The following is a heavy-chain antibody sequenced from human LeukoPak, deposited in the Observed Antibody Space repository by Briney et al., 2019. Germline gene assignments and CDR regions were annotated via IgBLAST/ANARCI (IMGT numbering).Heavy chain of an antibody. CDR1: GGSISSYY. CDR3: ARSRYCSSTSCYPTDYYYYMDV. CDR2: IHTSGST. J-gene: IGHJ6*03. D-gene: IGHD2-2*01. Sequence: SETLSLTCNVSGGSISSYYWIWVRQPAGKGLEWIGRIHTSGSTNYNPSLKSRVTMSVDTSKNQFSLKLSSVTAADTAVYYCARSRYCSSTSCYPTDYYYYMDVWGKGTTVTVSS. V-gene: IGHV4-4*07.